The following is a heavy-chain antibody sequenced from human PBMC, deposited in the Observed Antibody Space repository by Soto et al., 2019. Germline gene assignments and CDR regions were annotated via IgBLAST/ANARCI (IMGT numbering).Heavy chain of an antibody. J-gene: IGHJ4*02. CDR3: ASAAVTGTAGLDF. CDR2: INPNSGGT. CDR1: GYTFSGFY. V-gene: IGHV1-2*02. D-gene: IGHD6-19*01. Sequence: GPSMKVSCKASGYTFSGFYMRGVRQAPGQGLEWMGWINPNSGGTKSAEKFQGRVTMTRDTSISTAYMELSRLTSDDTAVYYCASAAVTGTAGLDFWGQGTQVTVSS.